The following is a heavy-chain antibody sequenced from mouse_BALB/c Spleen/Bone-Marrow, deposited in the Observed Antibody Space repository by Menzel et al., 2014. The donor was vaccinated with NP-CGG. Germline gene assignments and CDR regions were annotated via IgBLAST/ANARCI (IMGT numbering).Heavy chain of an antibody. J-gene: IGHJ2*01. CDR1: GYTFTNYW. V-gene: IGHV1-7*01. Sequence: QVQLQQSGAELAKPGASVKMSCKASGYTFTNYWMHWVKQRPGQGLEWIGYINPSTGYTEYNQKFKDKATLTADKSSSTAYMQLSSLTSEYSAVYYCARIYYYGRDYWGQGTTLTGSS. CDR3: ARIYYYGRDY. CDR2: INPSTGYT. D-gene: IGHD1-1*01.